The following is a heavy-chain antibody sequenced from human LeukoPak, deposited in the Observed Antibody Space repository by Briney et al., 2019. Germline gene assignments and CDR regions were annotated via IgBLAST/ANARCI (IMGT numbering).Heavy chain of an antibody. Sequence: GASVKVSCKASGYTFTSYGISWVRQAPGQGLEWMGWISAYNGNTNYAQKLQGRVTMTTDTSTSTAYMELSSLRSEDTAVYYCARVPVKAYRGGDCYIDYWGQGTLVTVSS. CDR3: ARVPVKAYRGGDCYIDY. CDR2: ISAYNGNT. V-gene: IGHV1-18*01. J-gene: IGHJ4*02. D-gene: IGHD2-21*01. CDR1: GYTFTSYG.